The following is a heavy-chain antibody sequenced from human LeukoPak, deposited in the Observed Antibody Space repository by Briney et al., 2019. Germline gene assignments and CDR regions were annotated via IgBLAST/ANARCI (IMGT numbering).Heavy chain of an antibody. D-gene: IGHD1/OR15-1a*01. CDR3: ARVDGLNIHYFDY. V-gene: IGHV1-18*01. CDR1: GYSFTSYG. J-gene: IGHJ4*02. CDR2: ISAYNGNT. Sequence: ASVKVSCKASGYSFTSYGLRWVRQAPGPGLEWMGWISAYNGNTNYAQKLQGRVTMTTDTSASTAYMELRSLRSDDTAVYYCARVDGLNIHYFDYWGQGTLVTVSS.